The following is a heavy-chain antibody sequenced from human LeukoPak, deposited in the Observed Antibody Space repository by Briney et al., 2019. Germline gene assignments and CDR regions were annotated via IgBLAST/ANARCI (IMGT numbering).Heavy chain of an antibody. CDR2: TIPIFGTA. J-gene: IGHJ4*02. D-gene: IGHD1-26*01. V-gene: IGHV1-69*13. CDR3: AREDPDRELSGGSYVWV. CDR1: GGTFSSYA. Sequence: GASVKVSCKASGGTFSSYAISWVRQAPGQGLEWMGGTIPIFGTAHYAQKFQGRVTITADESTSTAYMELSSLKSEDTAVYYCAREDPDRELSGGSYVWVWGQGTLVTVSS.